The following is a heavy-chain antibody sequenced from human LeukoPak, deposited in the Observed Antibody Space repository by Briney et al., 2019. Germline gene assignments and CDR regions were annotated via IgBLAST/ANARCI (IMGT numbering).Heavy chain of an antibody. J-gene: IGHJ6*03. Sequence: ASVKVSCKASGYTFTSCGISWVRQAPGQGLEWMGWMNPNSGNTGYAQKFQGRVTMTRNTSISTAYMELSSLRSEDTAVYYCARDNGGTAMAYYYYYYMDVWGKGTTVTISS. CDR3: ARDNGGTAMAYYYYYYMDV. D-gene: IGHD5-18*01. V-gene: IGHV1-8*02. CDR2: MNPNSGNT. CDR1: GYTFTSCG.